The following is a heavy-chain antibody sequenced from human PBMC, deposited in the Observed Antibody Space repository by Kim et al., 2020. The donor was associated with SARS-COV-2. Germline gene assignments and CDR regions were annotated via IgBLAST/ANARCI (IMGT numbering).Heavy chain of an antibody. V-gene: IGHV3-7*03. Sequence: GGSLRLSCAASGFTFSSYWMSWVRQAPGKGLEWVANIKQDGSEKYYVDSVKGRFTISRDNAKNSLYLQMNSLRAEDTAVYYWARVAPITMVRGVIPYYYYGMDVWGQGSTVTVSS. D-gene: IGHD3-10*01. J-gene: IGHJ6*02. CDR3: ARVAPITMVRGVIPYYYYGMDV. CDR1: GFTFSSYW. CDR2: IKQDGSEK.